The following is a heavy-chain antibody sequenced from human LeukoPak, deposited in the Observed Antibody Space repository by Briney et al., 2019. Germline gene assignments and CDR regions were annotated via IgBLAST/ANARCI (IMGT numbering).Heavy chain of an antibody. D-gene: IGHD2/OR15-2a*01. CDR1: GGSFTGHY. J-gene: IGHJ2*01. Sequence: SETLSLTCAVSGGSFTGHYWSWIRQAPGKGLEWIGEIHYRGSTTYKPSLRSRVTISRDTSANQFSLELSSVTAADTAVYYCARGILKYYYFKIWARGTLVTVS. CDR3: ARGILKYYYFKI. CDR2: IHYRGST. V-gene: IGHV4-34*01.